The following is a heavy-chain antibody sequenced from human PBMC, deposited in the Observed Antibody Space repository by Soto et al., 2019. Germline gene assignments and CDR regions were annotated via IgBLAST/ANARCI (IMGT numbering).Heavy chain of an antibody. V-gene: IGHV3-9*01. J-gene: IGHJ1*01. CDR1: GFTFDDYA. Sequence: GGSMRLSCAASGFTFDDYAMHWVRQVPGKGLEWVSGINWNSGSIGYGDSVKGRFAISRDNAKNSLHLQMNSLSAEDTAFYYCVKDESINWYSGHFRHWGQGTLVTVSS. D-gene: IGHD6-13*01. CDR3: VKDESINWYSGHFRH. CDR2: INWNSGSI.